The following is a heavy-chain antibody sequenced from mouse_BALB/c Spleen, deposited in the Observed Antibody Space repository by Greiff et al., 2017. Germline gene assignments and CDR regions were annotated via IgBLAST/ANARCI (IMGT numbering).Heavy chain of an antibody. CDR2: ISSGGGST. D-gene: IGHD2-2*01. V-gene: IGHV5-12-1*01. J-gene: IGHJ2*01. CDR1: GFAFSSYD. Sequence: EVKVVESGGGLVKPGGSLKISCAASGFAFSSYDMSWVRQTPEKRLEWVAYISSGGGSTYYPDTVKGRFTISRDNAKNTLYLQMSSLKSEDTAMYYCARHSLYGYYFDYWGQGTTLTVSS. CDR3: ARHSLYGYYFDY.